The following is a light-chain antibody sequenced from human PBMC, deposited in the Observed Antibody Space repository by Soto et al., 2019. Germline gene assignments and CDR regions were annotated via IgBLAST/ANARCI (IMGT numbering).Light chain of an antibody. CDR3: QQYKSDSSYT. V-gene: IGKV1-5*03. Sequence: DIQMTQSPSSLSASVGDRVTITCRASESISSWLAWYQQKPGKAPKLLIYKASTLESGVPSRFSGSGSATQFTLTISSLQPDDFATYYCQQYKSDSSYTFGQGTKLEI. J-gene: IGKJ2*01. CDR1: ESISSW. CDR2: KAS.